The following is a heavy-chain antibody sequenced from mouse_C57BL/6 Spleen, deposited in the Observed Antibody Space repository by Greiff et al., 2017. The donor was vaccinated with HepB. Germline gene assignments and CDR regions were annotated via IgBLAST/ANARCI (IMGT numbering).Heavy chain of an antibody. CDR3: ARGELYYGSSYRYCDV. D-gene: IGHD1-1*01. V-gene: IGHV1-9*01. CDR1: GYTFTGYW. CDR2: ILPGSGST. J-gene: IGHJ1*03. Sequence: VQLQQSGAELMKPGASVKLSCKATGYTFTGYWIEWVKQRPGHGLEWIGEILPGSGSTTYNEKFKGKATFTADTSSNTAYMQLSSLTTEDSAIYYCARGELYYGSSYRYCDVWGTGTTVTVSS.